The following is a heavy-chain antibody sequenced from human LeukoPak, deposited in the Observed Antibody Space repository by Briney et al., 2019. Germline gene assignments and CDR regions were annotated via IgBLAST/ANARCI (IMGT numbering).Heavy chain of an antibody. J-gene: IGHJ6*02. Sequence: ASETLSLTCTVSGGSIRSSYYYWGWIRQPPGKGLEWIGEINHSGSTNYNPSLKSRVTISVDTSKNQFSLKLSSVTAADTAVYYCARAILGYCSSTSCYRDYYYYGMDVWGQGTTVTVSS. V-gene: IGHV4-39*07. CDR1: GGSIRSSYYY. CDR2: INHSGST. D-gene: IGHD2-2*02. CDR3: ARAILGYCSSTSCYRDYYYYGMDV.